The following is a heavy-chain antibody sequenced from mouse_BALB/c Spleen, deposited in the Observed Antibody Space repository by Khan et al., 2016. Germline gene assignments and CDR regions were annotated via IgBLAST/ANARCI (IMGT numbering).Heavy chain of an antibody. D-gene: IGHD2-4*01. Sequence: EVQLQESGPSLVKPSQTLSLTCSVTGDSITSGYWNWIRKFPGNKLEYMGYISYSGSTYYNPSLKSRISITRDTSKNQYYLQLNSVTTEDTATYYCARCPVYYEYDEFYAMDYWGQGTSVTVSS. CDR2: ISYSGST. J-gene: IGHJ4*01. CDR3: ARCPVYYEYDEFYAMDY. V-gene: IGHV3-8*02. CDR1: GDSITSGY.